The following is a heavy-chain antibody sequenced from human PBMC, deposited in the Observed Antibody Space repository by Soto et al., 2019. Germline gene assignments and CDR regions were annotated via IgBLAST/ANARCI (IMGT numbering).Heavy chain of an antibody. CDR1: GGTFSSYA. Sequence: SVKVSCKASGGTFSSYAISWVRQAPGQGLGWMGGIIPIFGTANYAQKFQGRVTITADESTSTAYMELSSLRSEDTAVYYCARDRGYSSGWYSDYWGQGTLVTVSS. CDR2: IIPIFGTA. J-gene: IGHJ4*02. CDR3: ARDRGYSSGWYSDY. V-gene: IGHV1-69*13. D-gene: IGHD6-19*01.